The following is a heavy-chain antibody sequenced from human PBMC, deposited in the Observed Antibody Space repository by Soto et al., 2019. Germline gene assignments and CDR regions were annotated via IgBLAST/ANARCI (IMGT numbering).Heavy chain of an antibody. CDR2: ISYDGSNK. CDR1: GFTFSSYA. V-gene: IGHV3-30-3*01. Sequence: GGSLRLSCAASGFTFSSYAMHWVRQAPGKGLEWVAVISYDGSNKYYADSVKGRFTISRDNSKNTLYLQMNSLRAEDTAVYYCASLAAAGTHFDYWGQGTLVTVSS. D-gene: IGHD6-13*01. J-gene: IGHJ4*02. CDR3: ASLAAAGTHFDY.